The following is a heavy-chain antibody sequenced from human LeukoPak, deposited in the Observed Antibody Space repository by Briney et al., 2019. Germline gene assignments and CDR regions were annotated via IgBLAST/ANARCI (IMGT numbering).Heavy chain of an antibody. Sequence: GGSLRLSCAASGFTFSNYCMSWVRQAPGKGLEWVANIKQDGSEKYYVDSVKGRFTISRDNSKNTLYLQMNSLRAEDTAVYYCAKQIAAAGVFDYWGQGTLVTVSS. CDR1: GFTFSNYC. CDR3: AKQIAAAGVFDY. J-gene: IGHJ4*02. V-gene: IGHV3-7*01. D-gene: IGHD6-13*01. CDR2: IKQDGSEK.